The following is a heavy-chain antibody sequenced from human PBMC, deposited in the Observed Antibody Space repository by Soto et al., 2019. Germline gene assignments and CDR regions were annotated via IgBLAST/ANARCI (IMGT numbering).Heavy chain of an antibody. Sequence: QVQLQESGPGLVKPSETLSLTCSVSGGSISTFYWSWSWPPPGKGLEWNRYIYYSENTPYNPSRKSRVTISDDTYKNQRSLMLRDVTAADTAVYYCARGGKAYGLFWGQGTLVTVSS. V-gene: IGHV4-59*01. D-gene: IGHD4-17*01. CDR1: GGSISTFY. CDR3: ARGGKAYGLF. J-gene: IGHJ4*02. CDR2: IYYSENT.